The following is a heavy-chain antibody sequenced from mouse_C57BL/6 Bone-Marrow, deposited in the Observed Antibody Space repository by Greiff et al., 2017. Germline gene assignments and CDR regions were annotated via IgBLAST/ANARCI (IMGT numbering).Heavy chain of an antibody. CDR2: IRSKSNNYAT. CDR3: VRGTGGFAY. CDR1: GFSFNTYA. J-gene: IGHJ3*01. Sequence: EVQVVESGGGLVQPKGSLKLSCAASGFSFNTYAMNWVRQAPGKGLEWVARIRSKSNNYATYYADSVKDRFTISRDDSESMLYLQMNNLKTEDTAMYYCVRGTGGFAYWGQGTLVTVSA. V-gene: IGHV10-1*01. D-gene: IGHD4-1*01.